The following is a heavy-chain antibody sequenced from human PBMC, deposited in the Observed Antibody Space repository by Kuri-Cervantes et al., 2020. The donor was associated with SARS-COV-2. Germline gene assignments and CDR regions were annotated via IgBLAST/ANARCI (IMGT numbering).Heavy chain of an antibody. CDR3: ARDGGKHIVVDAFDI. D-gene: IGHD3-16*01. Sequence: ASVKVSCKASGYTVTGYYMHWVRQAPGQGLEWMGWINPNSGGTNYAQKFQGRVTMTRDTSISTAYMELSRLRSDDTAVYYCARDGGKHIVVDAFDIWGQGTMVTVSS. CDR2: INPNSGGT. J-gene: IGHJ3*02. CDR1: GYTVTGYY. V-gene: IGHV1-2*02.